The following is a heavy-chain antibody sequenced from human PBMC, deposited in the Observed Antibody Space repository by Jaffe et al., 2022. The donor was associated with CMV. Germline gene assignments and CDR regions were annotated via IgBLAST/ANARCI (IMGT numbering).Heavy chain of an antibody. Sequence: QLQLQESGPGLVKPSETLSLTCTVSGGSISSSSYYWGWIRQPPGKGLEWIGSIYYSGSTYYNPSLKSRVTISVDTSKNQFSLKLSSVTAADTAVYYCARHLPSLRFLEWLLYGFDYWGQGTLVTVSS. D-gene: IGHD3-3*01. CDR2: IYYSGST. V-gene: IGHV4-39*01. CDR3: ARHLPSLRFLEWLLYGFDY. J-gene: IGHJ4*02. CDR1: GGSISSSSYY.